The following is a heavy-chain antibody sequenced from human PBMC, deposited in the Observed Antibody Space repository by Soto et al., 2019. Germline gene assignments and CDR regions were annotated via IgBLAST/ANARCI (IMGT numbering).Heavy chain of an antibody. CDR2: IYHTGST. CDR1: GGSVTGGGYY. D-gene: IGHD3-10*01. J-gene: IGHJ3*02. Sequence: SETLSLTCSVSGGSVTGGGYYWSWIRQLPGKGLEWIGYIYHTGSTFYNPSLKSRVTISVDTSKNQFSLKLSSVTAADTAVYYCARAFPKMVRGVIKTPPRDAFDIWGQGTMVTVSS. V-gene: IGHV4-31*03. CDR3: ARAFPKMVRGVIKTPPRDAFDI.